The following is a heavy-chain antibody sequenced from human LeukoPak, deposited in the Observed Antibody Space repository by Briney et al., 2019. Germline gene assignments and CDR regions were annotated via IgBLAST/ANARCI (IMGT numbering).Heavy chain of an antibody. CDR2: IYTSGST. CDR1: GGSISSYY. J-gene: IGHJ4*02. V-gene: IGHV4-4*07. D-gene: IGHD3-3*01. Sequence: SETLSLTCTVSGGSISSYYWSWIRQPAGKGLEWIGRIYTSGSTNYNPSLKSRVTISVDTSKNQFSLKPSSVTAADTAVYYCARGRGFWSGYTYFDYWGQGTLVTVSS. CDR3: ARGRGFWSGYTYFDY.